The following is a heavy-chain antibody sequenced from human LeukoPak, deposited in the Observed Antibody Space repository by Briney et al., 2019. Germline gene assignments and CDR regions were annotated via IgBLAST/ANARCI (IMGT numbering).Heavy chain of an antibody. CDR3: ARDDQLLYDSSGYERYYFDY. CDR1: GFTFSSYW. J-gene: IGHJ4*02. CDR2: ISYDGSNK. Sequence: GGSLRLSCAASGFTFSSYWMSWVRQAPGKGLEWVAVISYDGSNKYYADSVKGRFTISRDNSKNTLYLQMNSLRAEDTAVYYCARDDQLLYDSSGYERYYFDYWGQGTLVTVSS. D-gene: IGHD3-22*01. V-gene: IGHV3-30-3*01.